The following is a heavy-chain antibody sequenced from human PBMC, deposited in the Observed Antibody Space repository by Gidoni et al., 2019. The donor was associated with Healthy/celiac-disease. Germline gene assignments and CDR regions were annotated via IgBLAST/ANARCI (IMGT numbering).Heavy chain of an antibody. V-gene: IGHV3-23*01. D-gene: IGHD1-26*01. Sequence: EVQLLESGGGLVQPGGSLRLSCAASGFTFSSYAMSWVRQAPGKGLEWVPAISGSGGSTYYADSVKGRFTISRDNSKNTLYLQMNSLRAEDTAVYYCAKAGGGSYYYFDYWGQGTLVTVSS. CDR3: AKAGGGSYYYFDY. J-gene: IGHJ4*02. CDR1: GFTFSSYA. CDR2: ISGSGGST.